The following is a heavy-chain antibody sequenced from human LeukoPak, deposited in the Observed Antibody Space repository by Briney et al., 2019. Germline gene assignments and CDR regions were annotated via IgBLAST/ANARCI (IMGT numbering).Heavy chain of an antibody. CDR3: ASRYDSSGYYYPDAFDI. D-gene: IGHD3-22*01. Sequence: PSGALSLTCAVSGGSISSSNWWSWVRPPPGKGLGWIGEIYHSGSTNYNPSLKSRVTISVDKSKNQFSLKLSSVTAADTAVYYCASRYDSSGYYYPDAFDIWGQGTMVTVSS. V-gene: IGHV4-4*02. CDR2: IYHSGST. CDR1: GGSISSSNW. J-gene: IGHJ3*02.